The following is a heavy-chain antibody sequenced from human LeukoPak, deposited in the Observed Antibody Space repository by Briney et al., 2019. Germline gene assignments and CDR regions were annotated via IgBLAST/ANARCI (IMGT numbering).Heavy chain of an antibody. CDR3: TRGGGYCSGGSCPYYFDY. Sequence: ASVKVSCKASGYTFTSYDINWVRQATGQGREWMGWMNPNSGNRGYAQKFQGRVTMTKNTSISTAYMQLSSLRSADTAVYFCTRGGGYCSGGSCPYYFDYWRQGALVSVSS. CDR1: GYTFTSYD. D-gene: IGHD2-15*01. J-gene: IGHJ4*02. V-gene: IGHV1-8*01. CDR2: MNPNSGNR.